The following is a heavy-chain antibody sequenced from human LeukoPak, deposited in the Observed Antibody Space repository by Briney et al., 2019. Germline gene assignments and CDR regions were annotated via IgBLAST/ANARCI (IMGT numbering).Heavy chain of an antibody. Sequence: GGSLRLSCAASGFTFSSYEMNWVRQAPGKGLEGVSYISSSGSTIYYADSVKGRFTISRDNAKNSLYLQMNSLRAEDTAVYYCARDRITMVRGVIITFRYYYMNVWGKGTTVTISS. CDR3: ARDRITMVRGVIITFRYYYMNV. V-gene: IGHV3-48*03. J-gene: IGHJ6*03. CDR2: ISSSGSTI. D-gene: IGHD3-10*01. CDR1: GFTFSSYE.